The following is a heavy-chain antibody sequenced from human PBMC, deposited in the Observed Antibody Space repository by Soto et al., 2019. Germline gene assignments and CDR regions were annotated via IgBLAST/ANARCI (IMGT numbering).Heavy chain of an antibody. J-gene: IGHJ4*02. V-gene: IGHV3-23*01. Sequence: DVQLLESGGGLVQPGGSLRLSCGASGFIFSNYAMSWVRQAPGKGLEWVSGLTSSGDSSYYADSVNGRFTIFRDNSKNTLYLQMNSLRADDTAVYYCAPYRGGQGVYCEYWGQGTLVTVSS. D-gene: IGHD3-10*01. CDR1: GFIFSNYA. CDR2: LTSSGDSS. CDR3: APYRGGQGVYCEY.